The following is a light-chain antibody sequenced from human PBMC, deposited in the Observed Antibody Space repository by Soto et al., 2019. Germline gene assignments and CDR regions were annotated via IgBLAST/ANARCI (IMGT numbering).Light chain of an antibody. Sequence: QSAVTQPASVSGSPGRSITISCTGTSSDVGGYNLVSWYQQHPGKAPKLMIYEVSKRPSGVSNRFSGSKSGNTASLTISGLQAEDEAEYYCCSYAGSSTYVFGTGTKLTVL. CDR1: SSDVGGYNL. CDR3: CSYAGSSTYV. V-gene: IGLV2-23*02. CDR2: EVS. J-gene: IGLJ1*01.